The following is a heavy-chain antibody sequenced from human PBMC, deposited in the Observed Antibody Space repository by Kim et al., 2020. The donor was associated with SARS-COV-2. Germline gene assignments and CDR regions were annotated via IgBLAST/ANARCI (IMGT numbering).Heavy chain of an antibody. J-gene: IGHJ4*02. CDR2: ISGIGGST. CDR3: AKRPLGGSFDY. V-gene: IGHV3-23*01. D-gene: IGHD3-16*01. Sequence: GGSLRLSCAVSEFTFGSNAMNWVRQAPGKGLEWVSAISGIGGSTYYADSVKGRFTISRDNSNNTVYVQMNSLRAEDTAVYYCAKRPLGGSFDYWGQGTLVTVSS. CDR1: EFTFGSNA.